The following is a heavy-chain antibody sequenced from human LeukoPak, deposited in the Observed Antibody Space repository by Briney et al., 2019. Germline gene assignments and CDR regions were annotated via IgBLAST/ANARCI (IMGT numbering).Heavy chain of an antibody. Sequence: GGSLRLSCAASGFTFVGNAVTWVRQAPGKGLEWVSTISGSGDTYYADSVKGRFTISRDDSKSTLSLQMNSLRAEDTALYYCAKKYYFGSGTYIFYFDYWGQGTPVTVSS. D-gene: IGHD3-10*01. CDR2: ISGSGDT. J-gene: IGHJ4*02. CDR1: GFTFVGNA. V-gene: IGHV3-23*01. CDR3: AKKYYFGSGTYIFYFDY.